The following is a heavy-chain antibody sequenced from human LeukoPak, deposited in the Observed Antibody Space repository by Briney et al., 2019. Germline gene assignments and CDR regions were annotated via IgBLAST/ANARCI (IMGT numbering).Heavy chain of an antibody. D-gene: IGHD6-13*01. V-gene: IGHV4-61*05. CDR1: GGSITISTYF. Sequence: SETLSLTCTVSGGSITISTYFWIWIRQPPGKGLEWIGYIYYSGSTNYNPSLKSRVTISVDTSKNQFSLKLSSVTAADTAVYYCARVDSSSWYNPSEYFQHWGQGTLVTVSS. CDR3: ARVDSSSWYNPSEYFQH. CDR2: IYYSGST. J-gene: IGHJ1*01.